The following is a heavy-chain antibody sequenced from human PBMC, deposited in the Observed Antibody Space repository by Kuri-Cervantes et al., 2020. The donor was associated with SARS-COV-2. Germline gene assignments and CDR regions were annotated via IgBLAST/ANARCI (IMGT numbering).Heavy chain of an antibody. CDR1: GFTFSSYS. CDR3: ARERGSSWYSSKAFDI. CDR2: ISSSSSYI. J-gene: IGHJ3*02. Sequence: GESLKTSCAASGFTFSSYSMNWVRQAPGKGLEWVSSISSSSSYIYYADSVKGRFTISRDNAKNSLYLQMNSLRAEDTAVYYCARERGSSWYSSKAFDIWGQGTMVTVSS. D-gene: IGHD6-13*01. V-gene: IGHV3-21*01.